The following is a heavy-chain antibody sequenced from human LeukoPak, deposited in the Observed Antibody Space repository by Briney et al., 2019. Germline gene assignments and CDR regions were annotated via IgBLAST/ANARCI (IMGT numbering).Heavy chain of an antibody. CDR2: ISSNGGST. CDR3: AKDIQSIAARSGAFDI. D-gene: IGHD6-6*01. J-gene: IGHJ3*02. CDR1: GFTFSSYA. V-gene: IGHV3-64*04. Sequence: GGSLGLSCSASGFTFSSYAMHWVRQAPGKGLEYVSAISSNGGSTYYADSVKGRFTISRDNSKNTLYLQMNSLRAEDTAVYYCAKDIQSIAARSGAFDIWGQGTMVTVSS.